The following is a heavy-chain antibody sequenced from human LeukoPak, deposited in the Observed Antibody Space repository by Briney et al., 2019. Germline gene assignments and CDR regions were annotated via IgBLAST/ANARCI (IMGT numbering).Heavy chain of an antibody. CDR2: INPSGGTT. J-gene: IGHJ4*02. CDR3: ARGYSSSSGDFDY. V-gene: IGHV1-46*03. Sequence: ASVKVSCKASGHTFTTYYMDWVRQAPGQGLEWMGIINPSGGTTRYAQKFQGRVTMTRDTSTSTVYMELSSLRSEDTAVYYCARGYSSSSGDFDYWGQGTLVTVSS. CDR1: GHTFTTYY. D-gene: IGHD6-6*01.